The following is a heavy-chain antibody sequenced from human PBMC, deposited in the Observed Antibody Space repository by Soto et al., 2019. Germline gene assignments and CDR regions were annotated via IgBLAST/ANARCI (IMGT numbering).Heavy chain of an antibody. CDR2: ISSNGGST. Sequence: PGGSLRLSCAASGFTFSSYAMHWVRQAPGKGLEYVSAISSNGGSTFYANSVKGRFTISRDNSKNTLYLQMGSLRTDDMAVYYCARDLSGYADFDYWGQGTLVTVS. CDR1: GFTFSSYA. J-gene: IGHJ4*02. CDR3: ARDLSGYADFDY. D-gene: IGHD5-12*01. V-gene: IGHV3-64*01.